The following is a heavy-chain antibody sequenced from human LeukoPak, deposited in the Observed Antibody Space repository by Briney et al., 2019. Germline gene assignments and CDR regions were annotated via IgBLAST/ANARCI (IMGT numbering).Heavy chain of an antibody. CDR2: INYSGST. CDR3: ARFFSGSGSYSHFDY. D-gene: IGHD3-10*01. CDR1: GGSISSGDYY. Sequence: SETLSLTCTVSGGSISSGDYYWSWIRQPPGKGLEWIAYINYSGSTYYNPSLKSRVTISLDTSKNQFSLKLTSVTAADTAVYYCARFFSGSGSYSHFDYWGQGTLVTVSS. V-gene: IGHV4-30-4*01. J-gene: IGHJ4*02.